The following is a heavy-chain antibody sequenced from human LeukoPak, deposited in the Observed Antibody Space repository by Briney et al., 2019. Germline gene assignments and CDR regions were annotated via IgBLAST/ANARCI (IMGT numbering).Heavy chain of an antibody. CDR3: ARALRTGQGDYVPVL. CDR2: IYPGNYDA. V-gene: IGHV5-51*01. CDR1: GYRFTNYW. J-gene: IGHJ4*02. Sequence: GESLKISCKASGYRFTNYWIGWVRQMPGKGLEHMAIIYPGNYDARYSPSFQGQVTISADRSIDTTYLQWSSLKASDTAMYYCARALRTGQGDYVPVLWGQGTLVTVSS. D-gene: IGHD3-10*02.